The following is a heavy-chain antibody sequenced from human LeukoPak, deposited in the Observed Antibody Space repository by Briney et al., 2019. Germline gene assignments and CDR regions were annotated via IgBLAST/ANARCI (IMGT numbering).Heavy chain of an antibody. Sequence: GGSLRLSCAASGFTFSSYAMSWVRQAPGQGLEWVSIISDSGSGTYYADSVKGRFTISRDNSKNTLFLQMNSLRAEDTAVYYCARRRSSGYDFDYWGQGTLVTVSS. D-gene: IGHD5-12*01. CDR2: ISDSGSGT. CDR3: ARRRSSGYDFDY. V-gene: IGHV3-23*01. CDR1: GFTFSSYA. J-gene: IGHJ4*02.